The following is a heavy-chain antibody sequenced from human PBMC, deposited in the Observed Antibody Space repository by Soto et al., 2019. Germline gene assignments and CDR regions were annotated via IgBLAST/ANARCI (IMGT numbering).Heavy chain of an antibody. J-gene: IGHJ4*02. CDR2: ISGSGGST. CDR3: AKIVRVVPADRCDY. Sequence: PGGSLRLSCAASGFTFRSYAMSWVRQAPGKGLEWVSAISGSGGSTYYADSVKGRFTISRDNSKNTLYLQMNSLRAEDTAVYYCAKIVRVVPADRCDYWGQGTLVTVSS. D-gene: IGHD2-2*01. CDR1: GFTFRSYA. V-gene: IGHV3-23*01.